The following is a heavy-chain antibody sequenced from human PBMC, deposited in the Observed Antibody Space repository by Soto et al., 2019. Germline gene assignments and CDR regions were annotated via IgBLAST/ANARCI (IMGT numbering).Heavy chain of an antibody. CDR2: IYHSGST. J-gene: IGHJ4*02. D-gene: IGHD5-12*01. CDR3: GRLSRDGYNSPPAYFDY. CDR1: GGSISSYY. Sequence: SETLSLTCTVSGGSISSYYWSWIRQPPGKGLEWIGYIYHSGSTNYNPSLKSRVTISVDTPKNQFSLKLSSVTAADTAVYYCGRLSRDGYNSPPAYFDYWGQGTLVTVSS. V-gene: IGHV4-59*08.